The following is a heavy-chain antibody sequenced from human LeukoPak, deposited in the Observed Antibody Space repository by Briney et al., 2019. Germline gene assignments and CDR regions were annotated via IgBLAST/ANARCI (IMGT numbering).Heavy chain of an antibody. CDR3: ARVTVVVPAAPRFDY. D-gene: IGHD2-2*01. Sequence: SGTLSLTCAVSGGSISSSNWWSWVRQPPGKGLEWIGEIYHSGSTNYNPSLKSRVTISVDKPKNQFSLKLSSVTAADTAVYYCARVTVVVPAAPRFDYWGQGTLVTVSS. V-gene: IGHV4-4*02. CDR1: GGSISSSNW. CDR2: IYHSGST. J-gene: IGHJ4*02.